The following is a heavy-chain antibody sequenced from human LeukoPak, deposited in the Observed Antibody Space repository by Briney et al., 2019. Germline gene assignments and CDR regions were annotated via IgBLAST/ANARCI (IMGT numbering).Heavy chain of an antibody. J-gene: IGHJ4*02. CDR2: IYSSGST. CDR1: GGSISSYY. V-gene: IGHV4-59*01. D-gene: IGHD1-26*01. Sequence: SETLSLTCTVSGGSISSYYWTWIRQPPGKGLEWIGYIYSSGSTNYNPSLESRVTISVDTSKNQFSLKLSSVTAADTAVYYCAREIPGIVGATYFDYWGQGTLVTISS. CDR3: AREIPGIVGATYFDY.